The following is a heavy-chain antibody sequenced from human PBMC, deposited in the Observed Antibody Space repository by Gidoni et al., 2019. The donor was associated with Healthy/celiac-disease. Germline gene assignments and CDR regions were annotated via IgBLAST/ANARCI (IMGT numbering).Heavy chain of an antibody. CDR1: GGSISSGSYY. CDR2: IYTSGST. CDR3: ASGYYYDSSGYLWPWVY. Sequence: QVQLQESGPGLVKPSQTLSLTCTVSGGSISSGSYYWSWIRQPAGKGLEWIGRIYTSGSTNYNPSLKSRVTISVDTSKSQFSLKLSSVTAADTAVYYCASGYYYDSSGYLWPWVYWGQGTLVTVSS. J-gene: IGHJ4*02. D-gene: IGHD3-22*01. V-gene: IGHV4-61*02.